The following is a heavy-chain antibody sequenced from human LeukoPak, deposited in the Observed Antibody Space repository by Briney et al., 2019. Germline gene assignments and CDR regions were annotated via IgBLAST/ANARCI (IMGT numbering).Heavy chain of an antibody. Sequence: ASVKVSCKASGYTFTSYDINWVRQATGQGLEWMGWMNPNSGNTGYAQKFQGRVTMTRNTSISTAYTELSSLRSEDTAVYYCARGRGTGSYYDFWSGYYKEDYYGMDVWGQGTTVTVSS. J-gene: IGHJ6*02. V-gene: IGHV1-8*01. D-gene: IGHD3-3*01. CDR1: GYTFTSYD. CDR3: ARGRGTGSYYDFWSGYYKEDYYGMDV. CDR2: MNPNSGNT.